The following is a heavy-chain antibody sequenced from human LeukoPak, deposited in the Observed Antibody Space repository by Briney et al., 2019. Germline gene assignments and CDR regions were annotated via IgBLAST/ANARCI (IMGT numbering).Heavy chain of an antibody. CDR3: ARDQGGITSDWFDP. J-gene: IGHJ5*02. Sequence: GGSLRLSCAASGFRFTGYWMTWVRQAPGKGLEWVSGISWNSGSIGYADSVKGRFTISRDNAKNSLYLQMNSLRAEDTAVYYCARDQGGITSDWFDPWGQGTLVTVSS. CDR1: GFRFTGYW. D-gene: IGHD1-14*01. CDR2: ISWNSGSI. V-gene: IGHV3-20*04.